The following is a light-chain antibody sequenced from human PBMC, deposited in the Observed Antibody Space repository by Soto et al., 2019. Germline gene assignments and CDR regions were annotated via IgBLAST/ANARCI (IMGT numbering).Light chain of an antibody. V-gene: IGKV1-39*01. CDR2: AAF. CDR3: QQSYSSPSYT. CDR1: QSISNY. Sequence: DIQMTQSPSSLSASVGDRVTITCRASQSISNYLNWYQQKPGKAPKLLIYAAFSLQSRVPSRFXGSGSGTDFTLTINSLQPEDFATYDCQQSYSSPSYTFGQGTKLEIK. J-gene: IGKJ2*01.